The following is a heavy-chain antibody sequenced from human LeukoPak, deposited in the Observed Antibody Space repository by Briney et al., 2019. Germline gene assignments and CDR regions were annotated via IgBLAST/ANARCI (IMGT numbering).Heavy chain of an antibody. J-gene: IGHJ4*02. CDR1: GGSITSYY. Sequence: SETLSLTCTVSGGSITSYYWSWIRQPPGKGLEWIGYIYYSGSTNYNPSLKSRLTISVDASKNQFSLKLSSVTATDTAVYYCARDNDFFDYWGQGTLVTVSS. CDR3: ARDNDFFDY. V-gene: IGHV4-59*12. CDR2: IYYSGST.